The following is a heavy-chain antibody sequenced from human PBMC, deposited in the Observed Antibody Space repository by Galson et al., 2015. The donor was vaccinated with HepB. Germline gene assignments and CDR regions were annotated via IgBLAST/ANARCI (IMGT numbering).Heavy chain of an antibody. J-gene: IGHJ4*02. CDR2: ISTASGYI. V-gene: IGHV3-21*01. Sequence: SLRLSCAASGFSFSTYSMNWVRQAPGRGLEWVASISTASGYIYYADSVKGRFTISRDNAKNSLFLQMNSLRAEDTAIYYCAKDLLAQLDYLDSWGQGTLVTVSS. CDR1: GFSFSTYS. CDR3: AKDLLAQLDYLDS.